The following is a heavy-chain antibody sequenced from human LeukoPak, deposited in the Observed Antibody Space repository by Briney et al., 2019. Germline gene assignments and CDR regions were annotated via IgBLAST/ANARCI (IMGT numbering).Heavy chain of an antibody. CDR3: AKAANWGSFDH. CDR1: GFTFSRYG. Sequence: GGSLRLSCAASGFTFSRYGMHWVRQAPGKGLEWVAVISYDGNSKYYADSVKGRFTISRDNSKNTLYLQMNSLRAEDTAVYYCAKAANWGSFDHWGQGTLVTVSS. V-gene: IGHV3-30*18. CDR2: ISYDGNSK. D-gene: IGHD7-27*01. J-gene: IGHJ4*02.